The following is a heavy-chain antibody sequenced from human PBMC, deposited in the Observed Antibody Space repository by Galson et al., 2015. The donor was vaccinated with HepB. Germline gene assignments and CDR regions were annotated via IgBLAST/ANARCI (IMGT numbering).Heavy chain of an antibody. J-gene: IGHJ4*02. CDR2: ISSSSSYI. D-gene: IGHD2-15*01. CDR3: MVKLVVVVAATPRNDY. CDR1: GFTFSSYS. Sequence: SLRLSCAASGFTFSSYSMNWVRQAPRKGLGWVSSISSSSSYIYYADSVKGRFTISRDNAKNSLYLQMNSLRAEDTAVYYCMVKLVVVVAATPRNDYWGQGTLVTVSS. V-gene: IGHV3-21*01.